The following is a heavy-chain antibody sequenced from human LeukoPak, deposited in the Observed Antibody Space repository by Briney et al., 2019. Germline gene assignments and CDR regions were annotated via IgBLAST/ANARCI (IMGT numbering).Heavy chain of an antibody. CDR2: IYSGGST. CDR3: ARVGITMVRGVIITEWFDP. CDR1: GFTFSSNY. D-gene: IGHD3-10*01. V-gene: IGHV3-66*01. J-gene: IGHJ5*02. Sequence: GGSLRLSCAASGFTFSSNYMSWVRQAPGKGLEWVAVIYSGGSTYYADSVKGRFTISRDNSKNTLYLQMNSVRAEDTAVYYCARVGITMVRGVIITEWFDPWGQGTLVTVSS.